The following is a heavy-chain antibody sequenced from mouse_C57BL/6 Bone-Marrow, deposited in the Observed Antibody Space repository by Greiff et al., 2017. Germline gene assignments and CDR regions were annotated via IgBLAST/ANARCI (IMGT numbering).Heavy chain of an antibody. CDR3: ARSNYSNYEVFAY. CDR1: GYTFTSYW. CDR2: INPSSGYT. J-gene: IGHJ3*01. D-gene: IGHD2-5*01. Sequence: QVQLKQSGAELAKPGASVKLSCKASGYTFTSYWMHWVKQRPGQGLEWIGYINPSSGYTKYNQKFKDKATLTADKSSSTAYMQLSSLTYEDSAVYYCARSNYSNYEVFAYWGQGTLVTVSA. V-gene: IGHV1-7*01.